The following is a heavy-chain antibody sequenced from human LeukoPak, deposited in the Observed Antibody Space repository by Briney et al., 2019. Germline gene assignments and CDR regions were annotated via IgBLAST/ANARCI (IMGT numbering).Heavy chain of an antibody. CDR3: ATDRSSIAIRPH. V-gene: IGHV3-23*01. J-gene: IGHJ4*02. CDR1: GFTFSSYA. CDR2: ISGSGGRT. D-gene: IGHD6-6*01. Sequence: GGSLRLSCAASGFTFSSYAMSWVRQAPRKGLEWVSAISGSGGRTYYADSVKGRFTISRDNAKNTLYLQMNSLRAEDTAVYYCATDRSSIAIRPHWGQGTLVTVSS.